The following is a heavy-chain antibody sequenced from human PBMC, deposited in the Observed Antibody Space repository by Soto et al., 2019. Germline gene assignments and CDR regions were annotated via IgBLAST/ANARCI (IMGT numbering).Heavy chain of an antibody. CDR2: IYYSGST. V-gene: IGHV4-39*01. J-gene: IGHJ6*03. Sequence: SETLSLTCTVSGGSISSSSYYWGWIRQPPGKGLEWIGSIYYSGSTYYNPSLKSRVTISVDTSKNQFSLKLSSVTAADTAVYYCARHEGPAVGFYMDVWGKGTTVTVSS. D-gene: IGHD6-19*01. CDR1: GGSISSSSYY. CDR3: ARHEGPAVGFYMDV.